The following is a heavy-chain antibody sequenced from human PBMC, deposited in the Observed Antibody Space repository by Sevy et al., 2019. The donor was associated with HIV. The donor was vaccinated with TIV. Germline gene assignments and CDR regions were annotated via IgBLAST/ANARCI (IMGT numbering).Heavy chain of an antibody. V-gene: IGHV1-2*02. D-gene: IGHD3-22*01. J-gene: IGHJ4*02. CDR2: INPNSGDT. CDR3: ARGNRGYYDSSGYYWLFDY. Sequence: ASVKVSCKASGYTFTGYYMHWVRQAPGQGLEWMGWINPNSGDTNYAQKFQGRVTMTRDTSISTAYMELSRLRSDDTAVYYCARGNRGYYDSSGYYWLFDYWGQGTLLTVSS. CDR1: GYTFTGYY.